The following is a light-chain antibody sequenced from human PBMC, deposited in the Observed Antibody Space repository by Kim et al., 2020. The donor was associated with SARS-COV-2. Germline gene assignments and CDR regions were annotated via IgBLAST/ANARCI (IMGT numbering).Light chain of an antibody. CDR3: QQYNTWWT. CDR1: QSISSW. J-gene: IGKJ1*01. CDR2: KAS. V-gene: IGKV1-5*03. Sequence: DIHMTQSPSTLSASVGDRVTMTCRASQSISSWVAWYQHKPGKAPKLLIYKASSLEYGVPSRFSGSGSGTEFTLTISSLQPDDFATYYCQQYNTWWTFGQGTKVDIK.